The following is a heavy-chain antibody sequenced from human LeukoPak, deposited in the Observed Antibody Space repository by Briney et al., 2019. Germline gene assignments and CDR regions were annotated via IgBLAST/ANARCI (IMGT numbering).Heavy chain of an antibody. CDR1: GYTLTGYY. D-gene: IGHD2-15*01. V-gene: IGHV1-2*02. Sequence: ASVKVSCKASGYTLTGYYMHWVRQAPGQGLEWMGWINPNSGGTNYAQKFQGRVTMTRDTSISTAYMELSRLRSDDTAVYYCAREPYCSGGSCGGYYYYYMDVWGKGTTVTVSS. J-gene: IGHJ6*03. CDR3: AREPYCSGGSCGGYYYYYMDV. CDR2: INPNSGGT.